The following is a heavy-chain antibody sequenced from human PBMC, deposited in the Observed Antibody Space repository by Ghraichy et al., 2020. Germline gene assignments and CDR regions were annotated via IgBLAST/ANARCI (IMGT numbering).Heavy chain of an antibody. CDR3: TTNRRDGYNVEASDI. Sequence: GGSLRLSCAASGFNFSGSAIHWVRQASGKWLEWVGRIRTTTNNYATSSAASVKDRFTLSRDDSKNTAYLQMGSLKTEDTAVYYCTTNRRDGYNVEASDIWGQGTMVTVSS. CDR1: GFNFSGSA. CDR2: IRTTTNNYAT. J-gene: IGHJ3*02. V-gene: IGHV3-73*01. D-gene: IGHD5-24*01.